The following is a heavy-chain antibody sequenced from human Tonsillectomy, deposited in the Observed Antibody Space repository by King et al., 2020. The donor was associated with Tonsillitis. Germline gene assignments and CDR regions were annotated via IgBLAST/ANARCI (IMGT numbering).Heavy chain of an antibody. D-gene: IGHD1-1*01. CDR2: ISSNGGST. V-gene: IGHV3-64D*06. Sequence: VQLVESGGGLVQPGGSLRLSCSASGFIFSSYAMHWVRQAPGKGLEYVSAISSNGGSTYYADSVKGRFSISRDNSKNTLYFQMSSLRVEDTAVYYCVKGRTGYVGFDIWGQGTMVTVSS. CDR3: VKGRTGYVGFDI. J-gene: IGHJ3*02. CDR1: GFIFSSYA.